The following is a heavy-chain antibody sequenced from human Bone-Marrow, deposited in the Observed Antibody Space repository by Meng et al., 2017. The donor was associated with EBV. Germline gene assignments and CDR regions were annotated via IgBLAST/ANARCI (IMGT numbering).Heavy chain of an antibody. J-gene: IGHJ4*02. Sequence: QITLEESGPALVKPTQTLTLTCSFSGVSLSTPGVGVGWIRQPPGEDLEWLAVIYWDDDKRYSPSLKSRLTITKDTSKQQVVLTMTNMDPVDTATYYCAHRRDYSYFDYWGQGTLVTVSS. CDR1: GVSLSTPGVG. V-gene: IGHV2-5*02. CDR3: AHRRDYSYFDY. D-gene: IGHD2-21*01. CDR2: IYWDDDK.